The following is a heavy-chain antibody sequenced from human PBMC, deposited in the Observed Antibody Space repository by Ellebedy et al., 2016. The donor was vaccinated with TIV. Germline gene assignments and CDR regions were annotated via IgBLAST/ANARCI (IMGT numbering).Heavy chain of an antibody. V-gene: IGHV4-4*07. J-gene: IGHJ6*02. CDR2: IFSRGST. CDR1: GDSISSSY. Sequence: MPSETLSLTCTVSGDSISSSYWSWIRQPAGKGMEWNGRIFSRGSTKYNPSLKSRVTMSLETSKNQFSLMLTSVTAADTAVYYCARVGYAYGMDVWGQGTTVTVSS. CDR3: ARVGYAYGMDV. D-gene: IGHD2-8*01.